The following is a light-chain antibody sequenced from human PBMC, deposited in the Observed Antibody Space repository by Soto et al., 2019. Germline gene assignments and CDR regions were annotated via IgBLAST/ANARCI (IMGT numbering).Light chain of an antibody. CDR3: QQRSSWPPTIT. CDR2: GAS. V-gene: IGKV3-15*01. CDR1: QSVNNN. J-gene: IGKJ5*01. Sequence: ETLMTQSPATLSVSPGERATLSCRASQSVNNNLAWYQQKLGQAPRVLIYGASTRATGIPARFTGSGSGTEFILTITSLQSEDFAVYYCQQRSSWPPTITFGQGTRLEIK.